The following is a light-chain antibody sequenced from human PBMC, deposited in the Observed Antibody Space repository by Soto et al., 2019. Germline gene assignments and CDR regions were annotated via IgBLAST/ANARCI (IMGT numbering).Light chain of an antibody. CDR3: QQLDNYPIT. CDR2: GAS. CDR1: QGISSY. Sequence: DIQLTQSPSFLSASVGDRVTITCRASQGISSYLAWYQQKSGKAPKLLIYGASTLQSGVPSRFSGSGSGTEFTLTISSLQPEDFATYYCQQLDNYPITFGQGTRREIK. V-gene: IGKV1-9*01. J-gene: IGKJ5*01.